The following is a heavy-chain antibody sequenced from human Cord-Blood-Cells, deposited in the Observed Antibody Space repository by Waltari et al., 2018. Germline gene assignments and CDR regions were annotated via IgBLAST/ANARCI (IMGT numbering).Heavy chain of an antibody. CDR2: INHSGRT. CDR3: PRDISVAGTGY. J-gene: IGHJ4*02. Sequence: GLLKPSETLSLTCAVYGGSFSGYYWSWIRQPPGKGLALIGEINHSGRTNYNPSLKSRVTISVDTSKNQFSLKLSSVTAADPAVYYCPRDISVAGTGYWGQGTLVTVSS. D-gene: IGHD6-19*01. CDR1: GGSFSGYY. V-gene: IGHV4-34*01.